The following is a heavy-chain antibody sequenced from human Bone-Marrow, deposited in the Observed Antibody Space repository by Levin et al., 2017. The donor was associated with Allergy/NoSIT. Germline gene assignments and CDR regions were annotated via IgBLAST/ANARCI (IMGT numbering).Heavy chain of an antibody. V-gene: IGHV4-59*01. D-gene: IGHD2-2*01. CDR1: GGSISGYY. J-gene: IGHJ4*02. CDR2: IHYSGST. Sequence: SETLSLTCTVSGGSISGYYWSWIRQPPGKGLEWIGYIHYSGSTNYNPSLESRATISVDTSKNHFSLKLSSVTATDTAVFYCARLKYCSTSSCPMVFDSWGQGTLVTVSS. CDR3: ARLKYCSTSSCPMVFDS.